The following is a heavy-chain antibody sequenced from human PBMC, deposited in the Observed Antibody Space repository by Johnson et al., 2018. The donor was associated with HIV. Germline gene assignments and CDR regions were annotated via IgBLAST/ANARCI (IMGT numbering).Heavy chain of an antibody. CDR1: GFTFSSFA. CDR3: AREDSSGYFDGFDV. Sequence: QVQLVESGGGVVQPGTSLRLACAASGFTFSSFAMHWVRQAPGKGLEWVAFISNDGSNKYYADSVKGRFTISRDNSKNTMYLQMNSLRAEDTAVYYCAREDSSGYFDGFDVWGQGTMVTVSS. V-gene: IGHV3-30-3*01. CDR2: ISNDGSNK. D-gene: IGHD3-22*01. J-gene: IGHJ3*01.